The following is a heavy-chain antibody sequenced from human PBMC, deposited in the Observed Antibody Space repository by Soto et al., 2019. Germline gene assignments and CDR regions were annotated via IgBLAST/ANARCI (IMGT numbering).Heavy chain of an antibody. CDR2: IIPIFGTA. V-gene: IGHV1-69*13. Sequence: ASVKVSCKASGGTFSSYAISWVRQAPGQGLEWMGGIIPIFGTANYAQKFQGRVTITADESTSTAYMELSSLRSEDTAVYYCVRVEQLVHNWFDPWGQGTLVTVSS. D-gene: IGHD6-6*01. CDR1: GGTFSSYA. J-gene: IGHJ5*02. CDR3: VRVEQLVHNWFDP.